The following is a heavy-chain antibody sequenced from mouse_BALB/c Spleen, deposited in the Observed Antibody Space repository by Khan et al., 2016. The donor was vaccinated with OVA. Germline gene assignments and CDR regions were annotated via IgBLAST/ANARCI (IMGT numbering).Heavy chain of an antibody. CDR1: GYSITSNYA. V-gene: IGHV3-2*02. D-gene: IGHD1-1*01. J-gene: IGHJ4*01. CDR3: ARGNDYGYTMDY. CDR2: ISYSGLT. Sequence: VQLKESGPGLVKPSQSLSLTCTVTGYSITSNYAWNWIRQFPGNKLEWMGYISYSGLTSYNPSLKSRISITRDTSKNQFFLQLNSVTTEDTATYYCARGNDYGYTMDYWGQGTSVTVSS.